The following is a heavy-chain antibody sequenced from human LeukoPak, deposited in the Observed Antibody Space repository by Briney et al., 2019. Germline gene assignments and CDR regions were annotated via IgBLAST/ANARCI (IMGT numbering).Heavy chain of an antibody. CDR2: IYWDDDK. Sequence: SGPTLVKPTQTLTLTCTFSGFSLSTSGVGVGWIRQPPGKALEWLSLIYWDDDKRYSPSLKSRLTITKDTSKNQVVLTMTNIDPADTATYYCARTRVNYGSGSSYYYYYMDVWGKGTTVTVSS. CDR3: ARTRVNYGSGSSYYYYYMDV. D-gene: IGHD3-10*01. CDR1: GFSLSTSGVG. J-gene: IGHJ6*03. V-gene: IGHV2-5*02.